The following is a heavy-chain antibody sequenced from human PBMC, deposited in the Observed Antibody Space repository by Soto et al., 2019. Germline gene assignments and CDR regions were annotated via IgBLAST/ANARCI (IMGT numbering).Heavy chain of an antibody. V-gene: IGHV2-70*01. J-gene: IGHJ6*02. CDR1: GSSFSTSGMC. D-gene: IGHD3-9*01. CDR3: ARSWLSPHYIYGMDV. Sequence: SGPTLVNPTQTLTLTCTFSGSSFSTSGMCVSWIRQPPGWALEWLALIDRDGNKYYSTSLKTRLSISKDTSKNQVVLIMNNMDPVDTGTYYCARSWLSPHYIYGMDVWGQGTTVTVSS. CDR2: IDRDGNK.